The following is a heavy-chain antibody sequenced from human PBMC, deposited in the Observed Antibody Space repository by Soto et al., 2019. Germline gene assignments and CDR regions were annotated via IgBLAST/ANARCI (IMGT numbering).Heavy chain of an antibody. CDR3: ARDTSNSFDY. J-gene: IGHJ4*02. Sequence: HVQLVQSGGELKKPGASVKVSCNTSGYTFNTYFISWVRQAPGQGLEWMGWISPHNGHTNYAEKFQGRGTMTTDTITKTAYMELRNLRFDDTAVYYCARDTSNSFDYWGQGTPVTVSS. D-gene: IGHD2-2*01. CDR2: ISPHNGHT. V-gene: IGHV1-18*01. CDR1: GYTFNTYF.